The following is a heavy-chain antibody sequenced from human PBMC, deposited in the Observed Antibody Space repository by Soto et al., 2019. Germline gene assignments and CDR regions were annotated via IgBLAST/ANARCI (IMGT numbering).Heavy chain of an antibody. Sequence: PWETLSLTCTVSGGSISSYCWSWIRQPAGKGLEWIGRIYTSGSTSYNPSLKSRVTMSVDTSKNQFSLKLSSVTAADMAVYYCARSEVGCSGGSCYSAMYYGMDVWGQGTTVTVSS. J-gene: IGHJ6*02. V-gene: IGHV4-4*07. CDR3: ARSEVGCSGGSCYSAMYYGMDV. CDR1: GGSISSYC. D-gene: IGHD2-15*01. CDR2: IYTSGST.